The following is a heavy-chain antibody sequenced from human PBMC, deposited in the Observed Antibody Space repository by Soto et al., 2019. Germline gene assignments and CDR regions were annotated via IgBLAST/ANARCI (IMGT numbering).Heavy chain of an antibody. J-gene: IGHJ3*02. Sequence: QVQLVESGGGVVQPGRSLRLSCAASGFTFSSYGMHWVRQAPGKGLEWVAVIWYDGSNKYYADSVKGRFTISRDNSKNPLYLQMNILRDEDTAVYYCARLNRPRTVTTARSHAFDIWGQGTMVTVSS. CDR2: IWYDGSNK. CDR1: GFTFSSYG. V-gene: IGHV3-33*01. D-gene: IGHD4-17*01. CDR3: ARLNRPRTVTTARSHAFDI.